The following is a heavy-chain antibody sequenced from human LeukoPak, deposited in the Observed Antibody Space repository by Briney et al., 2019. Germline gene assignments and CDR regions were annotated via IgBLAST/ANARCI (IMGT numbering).Heavy chain of an antibody. CDR3: ASRPEPYSSSWYNVYYYYYGMDV. V-gene: IGHV3-30-3*01. D-gene: IGHD6-13*01. CDR1: GFTFSSYA. CDR2: ISYDGSNK. J-gene: IGHJ6*02. Sequence: GGSLRLSCAASGFTFSSYAMHWVRQAPGKGLEWVAVISYDGSNKYYADSVKGRFTISRDNSKNTLYLQMNSLRAEDTAVYYCASRPEPYSSSWYNVYYYYYGMDVWGQGTTVTVSS.